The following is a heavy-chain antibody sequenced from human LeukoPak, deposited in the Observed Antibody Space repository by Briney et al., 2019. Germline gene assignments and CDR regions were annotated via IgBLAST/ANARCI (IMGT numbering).Heavy chain of an antibody. D-gene: IGHD6-13*01. CDR1: GFTFSSYW. Sequence: GSLRLSCAASGFTFSSYWMSWVRQPPGKGLEWIGSIYYTGSTDYTPSLKSRATISADTSKNQFSLKLTSVTAADTAVYYCSSLEVSSSWRYWGQGTLVTVSS. CDR2: IYYTGST. CDR3: SSLEVSSSWRY. J-gene: IGHJ4*02. V-gene: IGHV4-39*07.